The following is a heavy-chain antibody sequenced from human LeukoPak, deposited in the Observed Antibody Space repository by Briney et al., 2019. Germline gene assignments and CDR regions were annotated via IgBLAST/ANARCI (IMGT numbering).Heavy chain of an antibody. Sequence: GASVMVSCKASGYTFTSYGISWVRQAPGQGLEWMGWISAFNGNTNYAQNLQGRVTMTTETSTSTAYMELRNLRSDDTAFYYCARFYTSSWYGYSQHWGQGTLVSVSS. J-gene: IGHJ1*01. V-gene: IGHV1-18*01. CDR1: GYTFTSYG. CDR2: ISAFNGNT. CDR3: ARFYTSSWYGYSQH. D-gene: IGHD6-13*01.